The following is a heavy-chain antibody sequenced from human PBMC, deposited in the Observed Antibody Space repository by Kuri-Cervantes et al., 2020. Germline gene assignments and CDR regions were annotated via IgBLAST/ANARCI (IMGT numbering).Heavy chain of an antibody. CDR2: IWYDGSNK. V-gene: IGHV3-33*01. CDR3: ARPFQWLVSGGMDV. D-gene: IGHD6-19*01. J-gene: IGHJ4*02. CDR1: GFTFSSYG. Sequence: GESLKISCAASGFTFSSYGMHWVRQAPGKGLEWVAVIWYDGSNKYYADSVKGRFTISRDNSKNTLYLQMNSLRAEDTAVYYCARPFQWLVSGGMDVWGQGTLVTVSS.